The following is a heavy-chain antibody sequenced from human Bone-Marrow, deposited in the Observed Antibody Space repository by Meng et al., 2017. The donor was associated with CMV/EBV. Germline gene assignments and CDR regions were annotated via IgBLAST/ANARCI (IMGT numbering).Heavy chain of an antibody. CDR3: ARDFWVDSGYSYYYGMDV. J-gene: IGHJ6*02. V-gene: IGHV1-69*04. CDR1: GGTFSSYT. D-gene: IGHD3-22*01. CDR2: IIPILGIA. Sequence: SVKVSCKASGGTFSSYTISWVRQAPGQGLEWMGRIIPILGIANYAQKFQGRVTMTRDTSTSTVYMELSSLRSEDTAVYYCARDFWVDSGYSYYYGMDVWGQGPTVTVSS.